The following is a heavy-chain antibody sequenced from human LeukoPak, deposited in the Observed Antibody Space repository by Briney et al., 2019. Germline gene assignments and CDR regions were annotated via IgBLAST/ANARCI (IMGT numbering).Heavy chain of an antibody. CDR3: AGAGMTTVTDFDY. CDR2: IYYSGTT. J-gene: IGHJ4*02. CDR1: GGAISSYY. D-gene: IGHD4-17*01. Sequence: PSETLSLTCSVSGGAISSYYWSWIRQPPGKGLEWLGYIYYSGTTIYSPSLKSRLTISVDTSKNQFSLLLSSVTAADTAVYYCAGAGMTTVTDFDYWGQGTLVTVSS. V-gene: IGHV4-59*01.